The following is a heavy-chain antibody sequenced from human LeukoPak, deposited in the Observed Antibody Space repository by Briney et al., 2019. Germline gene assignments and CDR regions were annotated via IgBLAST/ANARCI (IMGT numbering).Heavy chain of an antibody. D-gene: IGHD2-2*01. J-gene: IGHJ4*02. CDR2: ISSSGISI. V-gene: IGHV3-48*04. CDR1: GFSLSSYS. Sequence: PGRSLRLARSASGFSLSSYSMTWVRHSPGGWLECVSYISSSGISIYYLNSVKGRFTISRDNAKNSLYLQMNSLRAEDTAVYYCARERGYADYWGQGTLVTVSS. CDR3: ARERGYADY.